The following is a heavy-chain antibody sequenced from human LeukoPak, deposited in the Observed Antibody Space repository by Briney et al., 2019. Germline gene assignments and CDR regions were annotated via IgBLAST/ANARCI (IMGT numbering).Heavy chain of an antibody. CDR3: ARDSSAVTVTALLDI. CDR2: INSDGSTT. J-gene: IGHJ3*02. V-gene: IGHV3-74*01. D-gene: IGHD4-17*01. Sequence: GGSLRLSCAASGFTFSSYWMHWVRQAPGKGLLWVSRINSDGSTTTYADSVKGRFTISRDNSKNTMHLQMNSLRAEDTAVYYCARDSSAVTVTALLDIWGQGTMVTVSS. CDR1: GFTFSSYW.